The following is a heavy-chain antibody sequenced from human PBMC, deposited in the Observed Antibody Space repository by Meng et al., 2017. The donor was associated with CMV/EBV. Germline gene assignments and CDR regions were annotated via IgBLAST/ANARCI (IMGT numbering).Heavy chain of an antibody. D-gene: IGHD2-21*01. CDR1: CGSVSSYS. CDR3: ARDQGIPDGYFDL. Sequence: LQSSRPRLVNPSDTRHATCTVSCGSVSSYSWRWSRQAPGKGLEWIGYIYYSGSTNYNPSLKSRVTISVDTSKNQFSLKLSSVTAADTAVYYCARDQGIPDGYFDLWGRGTLVTVSS. V-gene: IGHV4-59*02. CDR2: IYYSGST. J-gene: IGHJ2*01.